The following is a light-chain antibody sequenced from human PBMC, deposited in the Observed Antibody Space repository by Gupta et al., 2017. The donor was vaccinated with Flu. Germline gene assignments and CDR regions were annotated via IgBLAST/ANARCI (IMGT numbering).Light chain of an antibody. CDR2: AAS. V-gene: IGKV1-39*01. J-gene: IGKJ3*01. Sequence: FNWYQQKPGTAPNLLIYAASTLQSVVPSRFSGCGYGTDFTLTINSLQPEDSATYYCQQSYSTITFGPGTKVDIQ. CDR3: QQSYSTIT.